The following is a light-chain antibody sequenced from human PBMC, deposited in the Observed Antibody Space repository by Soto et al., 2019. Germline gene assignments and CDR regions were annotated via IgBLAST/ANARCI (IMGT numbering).Light chain of an antibody. Sequence: QSALTQPPSASGSPGQSVAISCTGTSSDVGGYNYVSWYQHHPGKVPKLIIYEVTKRPSGVPDRFSGSKSGKTASLIVSGLQAEDEAEYYCSSYTSNYIVVLGGGTKLTVL. CDR2: EVT. CDR1: SSDVGGYNY. V-gene: IGLV2-8*01. J-gene: IGLJ2*01. CDR3: SSYTSNYIVV.